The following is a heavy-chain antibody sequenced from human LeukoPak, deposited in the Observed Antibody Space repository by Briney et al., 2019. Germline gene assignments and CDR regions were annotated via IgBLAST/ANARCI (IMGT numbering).Heavy chain of an antibody. V-gene: IGHV3-23*01. J-gene: IGHJ5*02. CDR3: AIDRYNAYEGTWFHP. D-gene: IGHD5-12*01. CDR1: RFTFCTYS. Sequence: PGGSLRHSCAAFRFTFCTYSERWVRQALGKGLEWVSAISDSGGSTYYADSVRGRFTVSRDNSKNTLYLQMNSLRAEDTAVYYCAIDRYNAYEGTWFHPSGRGTLVTVSS. CDR2: ISDSGGST.